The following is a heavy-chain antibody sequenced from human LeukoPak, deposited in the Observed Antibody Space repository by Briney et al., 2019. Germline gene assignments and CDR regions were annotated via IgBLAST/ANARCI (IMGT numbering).Heavy chain of an antibody. CDR3: ARAVRKIYYGSGSYYNRAFDY. CDR2: MNPNSGNT. J-gene: IGHJ4*02. CDR1: EYTFTSYD. Sequence: GASVKVSCKASEYTFTSYDINWVRQATGQGLEWMGWMNPNSGNTGYAQKFQGRVTMTRNTSISTAYMELSSLGSEDTAVYYCARAVRKIYYGSGSYYNRAFDYWGQGTLVTVSS. D-gene: IGHD3-10*01. V-gene: IGHV1-8*02.